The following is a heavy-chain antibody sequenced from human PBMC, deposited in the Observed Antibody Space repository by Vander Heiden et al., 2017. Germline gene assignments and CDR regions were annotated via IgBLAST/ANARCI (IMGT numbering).Heavy chain of an antibody. Sequence: QVQLVESGGGVVQPGRSLRLSCAASGFTLRSHVMHWVRQAQGKGLEWVAVISYDASDKYYADSVKGRFTISRDNFNSTLSLQMNSLRAEDTAVYYCARPVVGGSGTYYRAGTFYWYGLDVWGQGTTVTVSS. D-gene: IGHD3-10*01. CDR3: ARPVVGGSGTYYRAGTFYWYGLDV. V-gene: IGHV3-30*01. CDR2: ISYDASDK. J-gene: IGHJ6*02. CDR1: GFTLRSHV.